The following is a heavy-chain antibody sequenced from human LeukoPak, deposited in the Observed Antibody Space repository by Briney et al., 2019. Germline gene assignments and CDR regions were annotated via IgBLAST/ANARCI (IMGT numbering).Heavy chain of an antibody. CDR1: GGSLNNYY. CDR2: INHSGST. V-gene: IGHV4-34*01. J-gene: IGHJ4*02. D-gene: IGHD7-27*01. Sequence: SETPSLTCAVYGGSLNNYYWSWIRQPPGKGLEWIGEINHSGSTNYSPSLKSRDTISVDTSKNQFSLKLNSVSAADTAVYYCARVQAAGDGYYFDFWGQGTLVTVSS. CDR3: ARVQAAGDGYYFDF.